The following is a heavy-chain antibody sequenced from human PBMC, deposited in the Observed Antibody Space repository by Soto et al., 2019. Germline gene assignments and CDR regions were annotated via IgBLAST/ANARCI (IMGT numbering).Heavy chain of an antibody. J-gene: IGHJ6*03. CDR2: IWYDGSNK. V-gene: IGHV3-33*01. D-gene: IGHD2-2*01. CDR1: GFTFSSYG. Sequence: GGSLRLSCAASGFTFSSYGMHWVRQAPGKGLEWVAVIWYDGSNKHYADSVKGRFTISGDNSKNTLSLQRNSLGAEDTAVYYCARDGACSSTSCYDSYYMDVWGKGTTVTVSS. CDR3: ARDGACSSTSCYDSYYMDV.